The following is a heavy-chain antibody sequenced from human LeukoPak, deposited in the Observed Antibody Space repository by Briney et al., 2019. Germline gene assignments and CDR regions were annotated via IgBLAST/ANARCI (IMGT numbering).Heavy chain of an antibody. D-gene: IGHD6-13*01. Sequence: TGGSLRLSCAASGFSFDTYAMTWVRQAPGKGLEWVSGISGDGGSTYYAVSVKGRFTISRDNSKNTLYLQMNGLRPEDTAVYYCTLGSLYSSNWYGDYWGQGTLATVSS. CDR3: TLGSLYSSNWYGDY. CDR1: GFSFDTYA. V-gene: IGHV3-23*01. J-gene: IGHJ4*02. CDR2: ISGDGGST.